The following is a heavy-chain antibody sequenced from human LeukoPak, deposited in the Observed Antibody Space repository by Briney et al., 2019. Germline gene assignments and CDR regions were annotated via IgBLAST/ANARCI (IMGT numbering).Heavy chain of an antibody. V-gene: IGHV3-30*18. Sequence: HPGGSLRLSCAASGFTFSSYGMHWVRQAPGKGLEWVAVISYDGSDKYYADSVKGRFTISRDNSKNTLYLQMNSLRAEDTAAYYCAKDISGGDCPDYWGQGTLVTVSS. CDR3: AKDISGGDCPDY. J-gene: IGHJ4*02. D-gene: IGHD2-21*02. CDR1: GFTFSSYG. CDR2: ISYDGSDK.